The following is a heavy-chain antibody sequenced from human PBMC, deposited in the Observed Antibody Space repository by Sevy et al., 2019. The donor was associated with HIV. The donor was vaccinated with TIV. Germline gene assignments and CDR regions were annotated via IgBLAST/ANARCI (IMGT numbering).Heavy chain of an antibody. D-gene: IGHD1-1*01. CDR1: GGTFSSYA. V-gene: IGHV1-69*13. Sequence: SVKVSCKASGGTFSSYAISWVRQAPGQGLEWMGGIIPIFGTANYAQKFQGRVTITADESTSTAYMELSSLRSEDTAVYCGARGLKGVLEKRGGMDVWGQGTTVTVSS. CDR3: ARGLKGVLEKRGGMDV. J-gene: IGHJ6*02. CDR2: IIPIFGTA.